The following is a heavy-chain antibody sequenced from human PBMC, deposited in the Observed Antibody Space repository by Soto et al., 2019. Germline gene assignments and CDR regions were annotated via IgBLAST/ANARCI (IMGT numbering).Heavy chain of an antibody. V-gene: IGHV1-69*01. CDR3: PRDSEQQQGFDY. J-gene: IGHJ4*02. D-gene: IGHD6-13*01. CDR2: IIPIFGTA. CDR1: GGTFSSYA. Sequence: QVQLVQSGAEVKKPGSSVKVSCKASGGTFSSYAISWVRQAPGQGLEWMGGIIPIFGTANYAQKFQGRVTSTADESTSTAYRELSSLRSEDTAVYYCPRDSEQQQGFDYWGQGTLVTVSS.